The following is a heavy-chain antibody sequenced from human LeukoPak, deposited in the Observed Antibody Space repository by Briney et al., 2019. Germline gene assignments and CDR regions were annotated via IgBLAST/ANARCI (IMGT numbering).Heavy chain of an antibody. CDR3: ARADSTLSARRVDWFDP. J-gene: IGHJ5*02. CDR1: GFTFSIYS. CDR2: ISGSSSTI. V-gene: IGHV3-48*04. Sequence: LTGGSLRLSCAASGFTFSIYSMNWVRQAPGKGLEWVSYISGSSSTIYYADSVKGRFTISRDNADNSLYLQMNSLRAEDTAVYYCARADSTLSARRVDWFDPWGQGTLVTVSS. D-gene: IGHD2-2*01.